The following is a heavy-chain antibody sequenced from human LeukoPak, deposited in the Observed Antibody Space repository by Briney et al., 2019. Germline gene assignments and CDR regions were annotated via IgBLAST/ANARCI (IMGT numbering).Heavy chain of an antibody. Sequence: SETLSLTCTVSGGSISSYYWSWIRQPPGEGLEWIGYIYYSGSTNYNPSLKSRVTISVDTSKNQFSLKLSSVTAADTAVYYCARDRSVGATIGYYYYGMDVWGQGTTVTVPS. CDR3: ARDRSVGATIGYYYYGMDV. D-gene: IGHD1-26*01. CDR2: IYYSGST. V-gene: IGHV4-59*01. J-gene: IGHJ6*02. CDR1: GGSISSYY.